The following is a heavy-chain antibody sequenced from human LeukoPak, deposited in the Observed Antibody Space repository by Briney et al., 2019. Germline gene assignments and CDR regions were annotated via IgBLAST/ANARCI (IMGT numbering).Heavy chain of an antibody. Sequence: QPGRSPRLSCAASGFTFSSYGMHWVRQAPGKGLEWVAVISYDGSNKYYADSVKGRFTISRDNSKNTLYLQMNSLRAEDTAVYYCAKVGSSWYRGYFDYWGQGTLVTVSS. D-gene: IGHD6-13*01. J-gene: IGHJ4*02. CDR3: AKVGSSWYRGYFDY. CDR1: GFTFSSYG. V-gene: IGHV3-30*18. CDR2: ISYDGSNK.